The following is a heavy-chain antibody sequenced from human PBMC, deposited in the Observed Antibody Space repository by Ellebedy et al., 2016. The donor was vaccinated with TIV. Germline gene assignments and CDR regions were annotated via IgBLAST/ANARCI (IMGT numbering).Heavy chain of an antibody. CDR2: VYFSGNT. CDR1: GGSISSGSYY. CDR3: VRDSGNYP. Sequence: MPSETLSLTCTVSGGSISSGSYYWGWIRQPPGKGLEWIGSVYFSGNTYYNPSLKSRVTISVDTSKNQFSLKLSSVTAADTAVYYCVRDSGNYPWGQGTLVTVSS. J-gene: IGHJ5*02. V-gene: IGHV4-39*07. D-gene: IGHD1-26*01.